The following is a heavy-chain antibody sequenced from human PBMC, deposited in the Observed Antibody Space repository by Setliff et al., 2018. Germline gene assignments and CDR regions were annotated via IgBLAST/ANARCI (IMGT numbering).Heavy chain of an antibody. CDR3: ARDPHYDPTYSLPGHAFDF. D-gene: IGHD3-22*01. Sequence: SETLSLTCDVYDGAFSTYYWTWIRQPPGKGLEWIGEMHQSGRTKFNPSLKSRVTMSVDPSKNHFSLKVTSVTVADTAVYYCARDPHYDPTYSLPGHAFDFWGQGIMVTVSS. CDR1: DGAFSTYY. J-gene: IGHJ3*01. CDR2: MHQSGRT. V-gene: IGHV4-34*01.